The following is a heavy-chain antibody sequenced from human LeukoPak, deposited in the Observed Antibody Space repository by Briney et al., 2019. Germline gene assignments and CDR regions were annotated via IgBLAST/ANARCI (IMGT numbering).Heavy chain of an antibody. Sequence: QTGGSLRLSCAASGFTFSSYAMSWVRQTPGKGLEWVSAISGSGGSTYYADSVKGRFTISRDNSKNTLYLQMNSLRAEDTAVYYCAKDILATRRGVFDYWGQGTLVTVSS. CDR3: AKDILATRRGVFDY. J-gene: IGHJ4*02. CDR1: GFTFSSYA. CDR2: ISGSGGST. D-gene: IGHD5-12*01. V-gene: IGHV3-23*01.